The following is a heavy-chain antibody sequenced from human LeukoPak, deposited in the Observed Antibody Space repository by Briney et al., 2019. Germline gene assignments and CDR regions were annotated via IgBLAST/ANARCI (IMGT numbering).Heavy chain of an antibody. V-gene: IGHV3-74*01. CDR2: IHSDGSTT. Sequence: GGSLRLSCAVSGITVSKYWMHWVRQVPERGLVWVSRIHSDGSTTDYADSVKGRFTITRDSAKNTLYLEMNSLRVEDTAVYYCTRDANHYGGMDVWGQGTTVTVSS. J-gene: IGHJ6*02. CDR3: TRDANHYGGMDV. CDR1: GITVSKYW.